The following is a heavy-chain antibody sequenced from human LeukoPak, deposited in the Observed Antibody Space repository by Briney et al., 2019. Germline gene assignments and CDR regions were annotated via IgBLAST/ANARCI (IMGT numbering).Heavy chain of an antibody. CDR2: ISYDGSNK. J-gene: IGHJ6*03. Sequence: GGSLRLSCAASGFTFSSYAMHWVRQAPGKGLEWVAVISYDGSNKYYADSVKGRFTISRDNSKNSLYLQMNSLRAEDTAVYYCAKDRCSNGIGCYYYYMDVWGKGTTVTISS. CDR1: GFTFSSYA. CDR3: AKDRCSNGIGCYYYYMDV. V-gene: IGHV3-30*04. D-gene: IGHD2-8*01.